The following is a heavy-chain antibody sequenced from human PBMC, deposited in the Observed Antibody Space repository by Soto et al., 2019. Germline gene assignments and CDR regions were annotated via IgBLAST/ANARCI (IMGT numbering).Heavy chain of an antibody. V-gene: IGHV1-2*02. CDR3: ARALIGFLEWLPDNYYYGMDV. Sequence: ASVKVSCKVSGHSFTGHYRHRVKQAPGQGLEWMGWINPSSGDTNDARKFQGRVTMTRDTSIKTVYMELSSLISDDTAVYYCARALIGFLEWLPDNYYYGMDVWGQGTTVTV. J-gene: IGHJ6*02. CDR2: INPSSGDT. D-gene: IGHD3-3*02. CDR1: GHSFTGHY.